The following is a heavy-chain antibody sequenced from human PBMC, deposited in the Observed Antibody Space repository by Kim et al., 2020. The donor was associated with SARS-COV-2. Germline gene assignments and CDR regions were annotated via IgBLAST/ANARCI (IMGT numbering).Heavy chain of an antibody. Sequence: SETLSLTCAVYGGSFSGYYWSWIRQPPGKGLEWIGEINHSGSTNYNPSLKSRVTISVDTSKNQFSLKLSSVTAADTAVYYCSGAAGRAAALRWFDPWGQG. CDR2: INHSGST. CDR3: SGAAGRAAALRWFDP. D-gene: IGHD3-9*01. CDR1: GGSFSGYY. V-gene: IGHV4-34*01. J-gene: IGHJ5*02.